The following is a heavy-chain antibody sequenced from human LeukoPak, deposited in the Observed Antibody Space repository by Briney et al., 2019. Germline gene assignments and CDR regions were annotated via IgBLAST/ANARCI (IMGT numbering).Heavy chain of an antibody. Sequence: PSETLSLSCTVSGGSINSSGYYWGWIRQHPGKGLEWIGYIYYSGSSYYNPSLRSRVTISVDTSKNHFSLKLSSVTAADTAVYYCARNRDGYNSFDYWGQGTLVTVSP. CDR3: ARNRDGYNSFDY. D-gene: IGHD5-24*01. J-gene: IGHJ4*02. CDR1: GGSINSSGYY. V-gene: IGHV4-31*03. CDR2: IYYSGSS.